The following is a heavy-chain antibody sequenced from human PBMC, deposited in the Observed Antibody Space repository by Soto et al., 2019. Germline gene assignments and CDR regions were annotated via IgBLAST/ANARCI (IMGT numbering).Heavy chain of an antibody. V-gene: IGHV2-5*04. CDR3: VRFWSGCFVPRPRDAVDI. J-gene: IGHJ3*02. D-gene: IGHD3-3*01. CDR2: IYWDDDT. CDR1: GFSLTTSGVG. Sequence: QITLQESGPPLVRPTQTLTLACTFSGFSLTTSGVGVGWIRQPPGKALEWLALIYWDDDTRYRPSLKSRLTITQDTSKNLVVLTMTNMDPVDTGTYYCVRFWSGCFVPRPRDAVDIWGQGTMVTVSS.